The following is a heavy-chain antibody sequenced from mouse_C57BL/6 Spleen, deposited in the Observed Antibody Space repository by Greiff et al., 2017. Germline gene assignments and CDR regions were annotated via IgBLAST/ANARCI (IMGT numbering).Heavy chain of an antibody. J-gene: IGHJ3*01. CDR3: AIEDWDPWFAY. V-gene: IGHV1-74*01. D-gene: IGHD4-1*01. CDR1: GYTFTSYW. Sequence: QVQLQQPGAELVKPGASVKVSCKASGYTFTSYWMHWVKQRPGQGLEWIGRIHPSDSDTNYNQKFKGKATLTVDKSSSTAYMQLSSLTSEDSAVYCCAIEDWDPWFAYWGQGTLVTVSA. CDR2: IHPSDSDT.